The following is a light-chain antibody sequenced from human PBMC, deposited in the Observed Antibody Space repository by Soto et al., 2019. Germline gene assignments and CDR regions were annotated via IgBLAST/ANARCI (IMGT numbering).Light chain of an antibody. V-gene: IGKV1-39*01. Sequence: IQMTQSPSSLSASVGDRVTITCRASQGISTYLNWYQQKPGKAPKLLIYAASSLQSGVPSRFSGSGSGTDFTLTISSLQPEDFATYYCQQSYSALSITFGQGTRLEI. CDR1: QGISTY. J-gene: IGKJ5*01. CDR2: AAS. CDR3: QQSYSALSIT.